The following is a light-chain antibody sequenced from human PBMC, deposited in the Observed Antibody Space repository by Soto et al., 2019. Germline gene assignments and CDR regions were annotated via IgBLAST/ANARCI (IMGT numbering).Light chain of an antibody. Sequence: QSALTQPASVSGSPGQSITISCTGTSSDVGGYNYVSWYQQHPGKAPKLMIYDVSNRPSGVSNRFSGSKSGNTASLTISGLQAEDEADYYCSSYTSSSNLYVFGTGTKVT. J-gene: IGLJ1*01. CDR1: SSDVGGYNY. CDR2: DVS. CDR3: SSYTSSSNLYV. V-gene: IGLV2-14*01.